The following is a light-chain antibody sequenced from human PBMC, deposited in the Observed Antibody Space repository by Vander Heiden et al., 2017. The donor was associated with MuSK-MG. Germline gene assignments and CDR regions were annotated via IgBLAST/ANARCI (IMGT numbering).Light chain of an antibody. CDR2: LGS. Sequence: DLVMTQSQLSLPVTPGEPASISCRSSQSLLHSNGYNYLDWYLQKPGPSPQLLICLGSSQASGVPDRFSGSGSGTDFTLKISRVEAEDVGVYYCMQALQTPITFGQGTRLEIK. CDR3: MQALQTPIT. J-gene: IGKJ5*01. CDR1: QSLLHSNGYNY. V-gene: IGKV2-28*01.